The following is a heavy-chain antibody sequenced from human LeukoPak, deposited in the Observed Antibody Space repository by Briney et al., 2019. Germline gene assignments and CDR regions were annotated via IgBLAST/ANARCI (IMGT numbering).Heavy chain of an antibody. CDR3: ARDGGAIYGSKPLDY. Sequence: SETLSLTCTVSGGSIHSYWSWIRQPAGKGLEWIGRISGSGTITYNPALQSRLTISIDTSKNQFSLKLSSVTAADTAVYYCARDGGAIYGSKPLDYWGQGTLVTVSS. CDR1: GGSIHSY. CDR2: ISGSGTI. V-gene: IGHV4-4*07. D-gene: IGHD3-16*01. J-gene: IGHJ4*02.